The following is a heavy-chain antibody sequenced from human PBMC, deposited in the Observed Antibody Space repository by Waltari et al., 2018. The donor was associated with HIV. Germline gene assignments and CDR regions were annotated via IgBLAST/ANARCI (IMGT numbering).Heavy chain of an antibody. D-gene: IGHD6-13*01. Sequence: QVQLQESGPGLVKPSETLSLTCTVSGGSISSYYWSWIRQPPGKGLEWIDYIHYSGSTNPNPSLKSRVTISVDTSKNQFSLKRSCVTAADTAVYYCARQGRIWYTGFDYWGQGTLVTVSS. CDR2: IHYSGST. CDR1: GGSISSYY. J-gene: IGHJ4*02. CDR3: ARQGRIWYTGFDY. V-gene: IGHV4-59*01.